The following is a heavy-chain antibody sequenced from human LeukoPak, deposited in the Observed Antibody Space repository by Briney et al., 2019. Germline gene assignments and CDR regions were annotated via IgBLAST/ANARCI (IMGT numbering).Heavy chain of an antibody. J-gene: IGHJ4*02. Sequence: SVKVSCKASGGTFSSYAISWVRQAPGQGLEWMGRIIPIFGTANYAQKFQGRVTITTDESTSTAYMELSSLRSEDTAVYYCARDRRYSSGWYLILLDYWGQGTLVTVSS. CDR2: IIPIFGTA. D-gene: IGHD6-19*01. CDR3: ARDRRYSSGWYLILLDY. V-gene: IGHV1-69*05. CDR1: GGTFSSYA.